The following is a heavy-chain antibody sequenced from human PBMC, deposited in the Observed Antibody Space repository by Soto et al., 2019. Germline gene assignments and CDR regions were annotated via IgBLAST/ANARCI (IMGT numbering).Heavy chain of an antibody. J-gene: IGHJ3*02. CDR1: GYTFSGFG. CDR2: IWYDGSKK. V-gene: IGHV3-33*01. CDR3: ARSRGGSYGGNSAHFDI. D-gene: IGHD4-17*01. Sequence: QVQLVESGGGVVQPGTSLRLSCEASGYTFSGFGMHWVRQAPGKGLEWVAVIWYDGSKKYYADCVKGRFTISRDNSKNGLYLQMNSLRAEETDVYYCARSRGGSYGGNSAHFDIWGQGTLVTVSS.